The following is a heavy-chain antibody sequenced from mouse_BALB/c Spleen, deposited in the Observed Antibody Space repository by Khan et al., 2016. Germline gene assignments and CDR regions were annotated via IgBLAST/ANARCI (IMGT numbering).Heavy chain of an antibody. CDR3: ARSGATKAWCAY. J-gene: IGHJ3*01. CDR1: GYTFTSYD. CDR2: IFPGEGST. D-gene: IGHD1-1*01. Sequence: QVQLQQSGAELVKPGASVKLSCKASGYTFTSYDINWVRQRPEQGLEWIGWIFPGEGSTKYNEKLKGKATLATDKSSSTAYMQLSRLTSEDSDVSCCARSGATKAWCAYWGPGTRVTVSA. V-gene: IGHV1-85*01.